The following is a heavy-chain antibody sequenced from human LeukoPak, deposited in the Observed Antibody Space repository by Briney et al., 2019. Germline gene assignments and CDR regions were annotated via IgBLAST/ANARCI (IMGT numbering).Heavy chain of an antibody. V-gene: IGHV3-23*01. CDR1: GFTFSSYA. CDR2: ISGSGGST. D-gene: IGHD3-3*01. Sequence: GGSLRLSCAASGFTFSSYAMSWVRQAPGKGLEWVSAISGSGGSTYYADSVKGRFTIPRDNSKNTLYLQMNSLRAEDTAVYYCAKDVTIFGVANFDYWGQGTLVTVSS. CDR3: AKDVTIFGVANFDY. J-gene: IGHJ4*02.